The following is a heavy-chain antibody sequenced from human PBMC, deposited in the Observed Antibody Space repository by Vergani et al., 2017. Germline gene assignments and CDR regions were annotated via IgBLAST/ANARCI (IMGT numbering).Heavy chain of an antibody. CDR2: ISGSGGST. Sequence: EVQLVESGGGLVQPGGSLRLSCAASGFTFSSYWMHWVRQAPGKGLVWVSAISGSGGSTYYADSVKGRFTISRDNSKNTLYLQMNSLRAEDTAVYYCAKADGSSSWFDAFDIWGQGTMVTVSS. CDR3: AKADGSSSWFDAFDI. V-gene: IGHV3-23*04. J-gene: IGHJ3*02. CDR1: GFTFSSYW. D-gene: IGHD6-13*01.